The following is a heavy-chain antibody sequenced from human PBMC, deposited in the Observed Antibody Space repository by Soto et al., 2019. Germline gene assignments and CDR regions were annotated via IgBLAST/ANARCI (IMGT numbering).Heavy chain of an antibody. CDR3: ARQSRLRYFDWSSMSYGMDV. V-gene: IGHV3-48*02. D-gene: IGHD3-9*01. CDR2: ISSSSSTI. CDR1: GFTFSSYS. J-gene: IGHJ6*02. Sequence: PGGSLRLSCAASGFTFSSYSMNWVRQAPGKGLEWVSYISSSSSTIYYADSVKGRFTISRDNAKNSLYLQMNSLRDEDTAVYYCARQSRLRYFDWSSMSYGMDVWGQGTTVTVSS.